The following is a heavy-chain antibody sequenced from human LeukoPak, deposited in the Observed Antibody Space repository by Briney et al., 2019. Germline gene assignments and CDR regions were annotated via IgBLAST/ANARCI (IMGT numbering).Heavy chain of an antibody. V-gene: IGHV1-69*02. CDR3: ARSGGDYYDSSGYYLDY. J-gene: IGHJ4*02. CDR2: IIPIPGVA. D-gene: IGHD3-22*01. Sequence: SVKVSCKASGGTFSSYTISWVRQAPGQGLEWMGRIIPIPGVANYAQKFQGRVTITADKSTSTAYMELSSLRSEDTAVYYCARSGGDYYDSSGYYLDYWGQGTLVTVSS. CDR1: GGTFSSYT.